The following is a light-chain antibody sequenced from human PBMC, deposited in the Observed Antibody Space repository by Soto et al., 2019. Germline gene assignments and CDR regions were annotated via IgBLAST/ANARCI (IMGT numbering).Light chain of an antibody. V-gene: IGKV3-20*01. CDR1: QTISDNY. Sequence: EIVLTQSPGTLSLSPGERATLSCRASQTISDNYLAWYQQRPGQAPRLLMYGASSRATAIPDRFSGGGSGTDFTLSISRLEPEDFAVYYCQQYGRSPYTFGQGTKLEIK. CDR3: QQYGRSPYT. J-gene: IGKJ2*01. CDR2: GAS.